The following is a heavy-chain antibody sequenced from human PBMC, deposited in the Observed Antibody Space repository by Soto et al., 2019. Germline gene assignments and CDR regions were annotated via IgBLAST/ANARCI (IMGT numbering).Heavy chain of an antibody. CDR1: GFSFSSYS. J-gene: IGHJ6*02. CDR2: ISGRGTTT. D-gene: IGHD2-2*01. V-gene: IGHV3-48*02. Sequence: GGSLRLSCEASGFSFSSYSMNWVRRAPGKGLEWVSFISGRGTTTYYADSVKGRFTVSRDNAKNSLYLQVNSLRDEDTAVYYCARLGYCSSATCKYYFYYYAMDVWGQGTTVTVSS. CDR3: ARLGYCSSATCKYYFYYYAMDV.